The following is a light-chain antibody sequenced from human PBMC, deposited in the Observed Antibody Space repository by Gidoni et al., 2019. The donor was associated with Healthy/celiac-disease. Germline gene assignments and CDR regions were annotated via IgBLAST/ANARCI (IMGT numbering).Light chain of an antibody. CDR1: QSISSY. J-gene: IGKJ2*03. V-gene: IGKV1-39*01. CDR3: QQSYSTPSS. CDR2: DAS. Sequence: DIQMTQSPSSLSAAVGDRVTITCRASQSISSYLNWYQQKPGKAPKLLIYDASSLQSGVPSRFSGRGSGTDFTLTISSLQPEDFATYYCQQSYSTPSSFGQGTKLEIK.